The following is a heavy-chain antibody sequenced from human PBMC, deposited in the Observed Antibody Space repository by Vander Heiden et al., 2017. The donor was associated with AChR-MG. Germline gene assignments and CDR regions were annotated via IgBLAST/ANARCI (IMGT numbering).Heavy chain of an antibody. D-gene: IGHD6-19*01. J-gene: IGHJ4*02. V-gene: IGHV3-74*01. Sequence: EVQLVESGGGVVQPVGSLRLSCAASGFPFRSYWMHWVRQAPGKGLVWVSRINSDGSSTSYADSVKGRFTISRDNAKNTLYLQMNSLRAEDTAVYYCARDLGSGWYVGYWGQETLVTVSS. CDR3: ARDLGSGWYVGY. CDR2: INSDGSST. CDR1: GFPFRSYW.